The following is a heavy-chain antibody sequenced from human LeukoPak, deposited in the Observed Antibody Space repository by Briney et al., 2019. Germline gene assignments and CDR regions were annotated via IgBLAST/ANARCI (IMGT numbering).Heavy chain of an antibody. J-gene: IGHJ6*02. CDR3: ARAYGGNWGSYYGMDV. V-gene: IGHV3-74*01. D-gene: IGHD4-23*01. CDR2: INSDGSST. Sequence: PGGSLRLSCAASGFTFSSYWMHWVRQAPGKGLVWVSRINSDGSSTSYADSVKGRFTISRDNAKNTLYLQMNSLGAEDTAVYYCARAYGGNWGSYYGMDVWGQGTTVTVSS. CDR1: GFTFSSYW.